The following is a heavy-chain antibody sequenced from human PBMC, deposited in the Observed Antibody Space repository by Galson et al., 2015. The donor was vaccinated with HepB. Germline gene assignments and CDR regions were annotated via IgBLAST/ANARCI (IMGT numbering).Heavy chain of an antibody. CDR2: IRSKAYNYAT. D-gene: IGHD6-13*01. V-gene: IGHV3-73*01. CDR3: ARRQGIAAAGTADYYYYAMDV. J-gene: IGHJ6*02. CDR1: GFTFSGFA. Sequence: SLRLSCAASGFTFSGFAIHWVRQASGKGLEWVGRIRSKAYNYATAYTAAVEGRFTISTDDSKNTAYLQMNSLNTEDTAVYYCARRQGIAAAGTADYYYYAMDVWGQGTTVTVSS.